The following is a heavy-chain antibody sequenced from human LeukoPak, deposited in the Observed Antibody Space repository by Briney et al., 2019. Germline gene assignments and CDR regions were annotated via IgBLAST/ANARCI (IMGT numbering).Heavy chain of an antibody. Sequence: PGGSLRLSCAASGFTFDDYAMHWVRQAPGKGLEWVSGISWNSGSIGYADSVKGRFTISRDNAKNSLYLQMNSLRAEDTALYYCAKNLGSYHALGNYGMDVWGQGTTVTVPS. CDR2: ISWNSGSI. CDR1: GFTFDDYA. J-gene: IGHJ6*02. CDR3: AKNLGSYHALGNYGMDV. V-gene: IGHV3-9*01. D-gene: IGHD1-26*01.